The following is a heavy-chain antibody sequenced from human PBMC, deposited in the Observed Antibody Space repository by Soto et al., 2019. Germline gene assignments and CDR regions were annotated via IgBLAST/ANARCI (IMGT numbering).Heavy chain of an antibody. V-gene: IGHV4-38-2*01. CDR3: ARRIEMTTMKTGMDV. CDR2: IHHSGST. J-gene: IGHJ6*02. CDR1: VYSITSVHY. Sequence: PAETLSLTCDVSVYSITSVHYWGCIRQPPGKGLEWIGIIHHSGSTYYSPSLKSRVTISIDTSRNRFSLKVTSVTAADTAVYYCARRIEMTTMKTGMDVWGQGTTVTVSS.